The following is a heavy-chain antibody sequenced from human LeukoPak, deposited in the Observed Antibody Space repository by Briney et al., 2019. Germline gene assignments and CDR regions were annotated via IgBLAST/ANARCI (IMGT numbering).Heavy chain of an antibody. D-gene: IGHD3-22*01. CDR3: ARLIHYDSSGYLDY. CDR1: GGSFSSYY. J-gene: IGHJ4*02. V-gene: IGHV4-34*01. Sequence: SETLSLTCAVYGGSFSSYYWSWIRQPPGKGLEWIGKTNHGGSTNYNPSLKSRVTISVDMSKNQFSLKLTFVTAADTAVYYCARLIHYDSSGYLDYWGQGSLVTVSS. CDR2: TNHGGST.